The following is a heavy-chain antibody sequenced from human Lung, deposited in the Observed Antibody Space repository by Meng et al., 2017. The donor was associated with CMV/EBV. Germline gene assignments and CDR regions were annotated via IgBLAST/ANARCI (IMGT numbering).Heavy chain of an antibody. CDR1: GFPLRDYY. V-gene: IGHV3-11*01. D-gene: IGHD3-3*01. J-gene: IGHJ5*02. Sequence: CQASGFPLRDYYMRWIRQAPGKGLEWVSYISSSGSTIYYADSVKGRFTISRDNAKNSLYLQMNSLRAEDTAVYYCGREVAYDFWSGYNWFDPWXQGTXVTVSS. CDR2: ISSSGSTI. CDR3: GREVAYDFWSGYNWFDP.